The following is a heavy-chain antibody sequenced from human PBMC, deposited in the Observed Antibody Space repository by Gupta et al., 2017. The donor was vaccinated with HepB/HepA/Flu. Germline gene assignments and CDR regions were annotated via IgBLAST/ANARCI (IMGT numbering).Heavy chain of an antibody. J-gene: IGHJ5*02. CDR2: IYYRGNT. CDR3: VRTVAQQLVRGRNLNWVDP. Sequence: QLHLQESGPGLVKPSQTLSLTCTFSGGSISSTTDYWGWIRPPPGKGLEWIGSIYYRGNTYYNPSLKSRVTISIDTSKSQFSLTLSSVTAADTAFYYCVRTVAQQLVRGRNLNWVDPWGLGTLVTVSS. V-gene: IGHV4-39*01. CDR1: GGSISSTTDY. D-gene: IGHD1-14*01.